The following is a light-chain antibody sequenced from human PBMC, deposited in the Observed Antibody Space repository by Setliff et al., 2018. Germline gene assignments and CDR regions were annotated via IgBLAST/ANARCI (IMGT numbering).Light chain of an antibody. CDR1: SSDIGGYKY. Sequence: QSALPQPPSASGSPGQSVTISCTGTSSDIGGYKYVSWYQQHPGKAPKLMIYEVNKRPSGVPDRFSGSKSGSTASLTVSGLQAEDEADYYCSSNIGSNNFDVFGTGTKVTVL. CDR3: SSNIGSNNFDV. V-gene: IGLV2-8*01. CDR2: EVN. J-gene: IGLJ1*01.